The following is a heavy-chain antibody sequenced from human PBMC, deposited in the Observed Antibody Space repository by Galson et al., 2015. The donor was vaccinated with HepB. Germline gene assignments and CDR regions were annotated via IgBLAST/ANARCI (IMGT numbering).Heavy chain of an antibody. CDR1: GYSFSSYW. CDR3: ARRSIPCSSTSCYGTDWFDP. D-gene: IGHD2-2*01. V-gene: IGHV5-10-1*01. CDR2: IDPSDSYT. J-gene: IGHJ5*02. Sequence: QSGAEVKKPGESLRISCKGSGYSFSSYWISWVRQMPGKGLEWMGRIDPSDSYTNYSPSFQGHVTISADKSISTAYLQWSSLKASDTAMYYCARRSIPCSSTSCYGTDWFDPWGQGTLVTVSS.